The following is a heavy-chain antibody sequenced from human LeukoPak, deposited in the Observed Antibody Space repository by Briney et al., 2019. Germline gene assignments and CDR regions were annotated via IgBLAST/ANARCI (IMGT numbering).Heavy chain of an antibody. J-gene: IGHJ4*02. D-gene: IGHD4-17*01. CDR1: GFMFRSYG. CDR2: IWYDGSNK. CDR3: ATALSTVTTSF. Sequence: GGSLRLSCAASGFMFRSYGMHWVRQAPGKGLEWVAVIWYDGSNKYYTDSVKGRFTISRDNSNNTLYPQMNSLRAEDTAVYYCATALSTVTTSFWGQGTLVTVSS. V-gene: IGHV3-33*08.